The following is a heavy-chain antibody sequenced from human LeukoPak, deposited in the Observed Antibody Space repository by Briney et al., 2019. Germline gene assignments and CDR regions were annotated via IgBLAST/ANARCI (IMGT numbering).Heavy chain of an antibody. CDR3: ARDLAVAGTVDYYCYGMDV. Sequence: SVTVSCKASGGTFSSYAISWVRQAPGQGLEWMGGIIPILGIANYAQKFQGRVTITADKSTSTAYMELSSLRSEDTAVYYCARDLAVAGTVDYYCYGMDVWGQGTTVTVSS. J-gene: IGHJ6*02. V-gene: IGHV1-69*10. CDR1: GGTFSSYA. D-gene: IGHD6-19*01. CDR2: IIPILGIA.